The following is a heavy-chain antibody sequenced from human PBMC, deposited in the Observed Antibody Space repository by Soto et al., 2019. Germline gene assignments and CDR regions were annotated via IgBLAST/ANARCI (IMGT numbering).Heavy chain of an antibody. CDR3: ARSRDYYYDSSGYSEPLDY. D-gene: IGHD3-22*01. Sequence: GGSLRLSCAASGFTFSSYAMHWVRQAPGKGLEWVAVISYDGSNKYYADSVKGRFTISRDNSKNTLYLQMNSLRAEDTAVYYCARSRDYYYDSSGYSEPLDYWGQGTLVTVSS. CDR2: ISYDGSNK. J-gene: IGHJ4*02. CDR1: GFTFSSYA. V-gene: IGHV3-30-3*01.